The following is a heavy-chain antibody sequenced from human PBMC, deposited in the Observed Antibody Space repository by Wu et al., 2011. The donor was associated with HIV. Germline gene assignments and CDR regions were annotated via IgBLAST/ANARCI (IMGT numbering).Heavy chain of an antibody. Sequence: QVQLVQSGAEVKKPGASVKVSCKASGYTFTTYGISWVRQAPGQGLEWIGWIRTYNGETNYAQKFQGRVTVTTDTSTSTVYMEVRSLRSEDTAVYYCGRTIYGDMYSHHYMDVWGKGTTVTVSS. D-gene: IGHD4-17*01. CDR2: IRTYNGET. V-gene: IGHV1-18*01. CDR1: GYTFTTYG. J-gene: IGHJ6*03. CDR3: GRTIYGDMYSHHYMDV.